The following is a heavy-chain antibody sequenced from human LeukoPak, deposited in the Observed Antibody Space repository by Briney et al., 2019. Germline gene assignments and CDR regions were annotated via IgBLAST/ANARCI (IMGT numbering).Heavy chain of an antibody. CDR2: IKQDGSEK. CDR3: ATGIAGYSSNWYVGYFDY. V-gene: IGHV3-7*01. CDR1: GFTFSSYW. J-gene: IGHJ4*02. Sequence: GGSLRLSCAASGFTFSSYWMSWVRQAPGKGLEWVANIKQDGSEKYYVDSVKGRFTISRDNAKNSLYLQMNSLRAEDTAVYYCATGIAGYSSNWYVGYFDYWGQGTLVTVSS. D-gene: IGHD6-13*01.